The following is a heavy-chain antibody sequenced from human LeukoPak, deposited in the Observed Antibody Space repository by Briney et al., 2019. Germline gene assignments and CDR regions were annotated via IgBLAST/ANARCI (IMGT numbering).Heavy chain of an antibody. CDR2: ISFDGSKK. V-gene: IGHV3-30*18. J-gene: IGHJ4*02. D-gene: IGHD6-13*01. CDR1: GFTFSSYG. CDR3: AKDVYSSSWEGLDY. Sequence: GGSLRLSCEASGFTFSSYGMRGDRPDPGKGLEWVAVISFDGSKKYYADSVKGRFTISRDNSKDTLYLQMNSLGAEDTAVYRCAKDVYSSSWEGLDYWGQGTLVTVSS.